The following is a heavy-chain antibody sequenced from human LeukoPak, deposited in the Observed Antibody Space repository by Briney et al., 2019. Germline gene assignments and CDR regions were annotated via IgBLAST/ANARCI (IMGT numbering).Heavy chain of an antibody. CDR2: ISSSGSTI. CDR1: GFTFSSYA. V-gene: IGHV3-11*01. Sequence: GGSLRLSCAASGFTFSSYAMSWIRQAPGKGLEWVSYISSSGSTIYYADSVKGRFTISRDNAKNSLYLQMNSLRAEDTAVYYCARLAVAGTYYFDYWGQGTLVTVSS. CDR3: ARLAVAGTYYFDY. J-gene: IGHJ4*02. D-gene: IGHD6-19*01.